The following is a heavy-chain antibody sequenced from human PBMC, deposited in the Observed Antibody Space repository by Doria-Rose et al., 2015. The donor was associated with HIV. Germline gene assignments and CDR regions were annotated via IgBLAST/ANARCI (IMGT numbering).Heavy chain of an antibody. Sequence: QESGPVLVKPTETLTLTCTVSGVSLSSPGMGVSWIRQPPGKALEWLANIFSDDERSYTTSLQSRLTISRDTSKSQVVLTMTDMDPVDTATYYCARIKSSRWYHKYYFDFWGQGTLVIVSA. CDR3: ARIKSSRWYHKYYFDF. CDR2: IFSDDER. D-gene: IGHD6-13*01. V-gene: IGHV2-26*01. CDR1: GVSLSSPGMG. J-gene: IGHJ4*02.